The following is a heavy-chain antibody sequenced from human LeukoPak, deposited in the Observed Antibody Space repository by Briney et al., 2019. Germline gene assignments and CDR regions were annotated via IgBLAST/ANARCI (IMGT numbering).Heavy chain of an antibody. CDR3: ARAPPYYYDSSDDPYFDY. J-gene: IGHJ4*02. CDR2: ISSSGSTI. V-gene: IGHV3-48*03. Sequence: GGSLRLSCAASGFTFSSYEMNWVRQAPGKGLEWVSYISSSGSTIYYADSVKGRFTISRDNAKNSLYLQMNSLRAEDTAVYYCARAPPYYYDSSDDPYFDYWGQGTLVTVSS. D-gene: IGHD3-22*01. CDR1: GFTFSSYE.